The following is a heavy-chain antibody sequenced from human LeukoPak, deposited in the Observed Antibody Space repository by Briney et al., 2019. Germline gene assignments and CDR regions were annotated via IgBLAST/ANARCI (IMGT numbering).Heavy chain of an antibody. D-gene: IGHD3-22*01. Sequence: ASVKVSCTASGYTFTSYYMHWVRQAPGQGLEWMGIINPSRDSTTYPQKFQGRVTMTRDSSTSTVYMELSSLSSEDTAVYYCARARRDDSSGYFTFDIWGQGTMVTVSS. CDR3: ARARRDDSSGYFTFDI. CDR1: GYTFTSYY. V-gene: IGHV1-46*01. J-gene: IGHJ3*02. CDR2: INPSRDST.